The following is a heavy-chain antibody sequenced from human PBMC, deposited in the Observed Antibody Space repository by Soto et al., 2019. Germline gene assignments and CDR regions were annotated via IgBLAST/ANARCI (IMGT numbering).Heavy chain of an antibody. CDR3: ARDHPISAAGKAFDI. V-gene: IGHV1-18*01. Sequence: GASVKVSCKASGYTFTSYGISWVRQAPGQGLEWMGWISTYNGNTHYAQKFQGRVTMTTDTSTSTAYVELRSLRSDDTALYYCARDHPISAAGKAFDIWGQGTMVTVSS. CDR2: ISTYNGNT. CDR1: GYTFTSYG. J-gene: IGHJ3*02. D-gene: IGHD6-13*01.